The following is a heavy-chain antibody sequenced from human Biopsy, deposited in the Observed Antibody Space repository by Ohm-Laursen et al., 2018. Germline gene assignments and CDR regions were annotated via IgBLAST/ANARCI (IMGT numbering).Heavy chain of an antibody. CDR1: GGSISIGGSY. V-gene: IGHV4-31*03. D-gene: IGHD2-15*01. CDR3: ARMDCSGGSCHYYSYGMDV. CDR2: IYYNGNT. Sequence: TLSLTCTVSGGSISIGGSYWSWIRQHPGKGLEWIGYIYYNGNTNYNPSLKSRVSMSVDTSKNQFSLKLSSVTVADTAVYYCARMDCSGGSCHYYSYGMDVWGQGTTVTVSS. J-gene: IGHJ6*02.